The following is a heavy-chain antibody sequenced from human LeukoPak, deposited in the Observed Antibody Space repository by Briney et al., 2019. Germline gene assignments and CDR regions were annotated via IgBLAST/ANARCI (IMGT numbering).Heavy chain of an antibody. CDR1: GYSISSGYY. Sequence: PSETLSLTCAVSGYSISSGYYWGWIRQPPGKGLGWIGRIYHSGSTYYNPSLKSRVTISVDTSKNQFSLKLSSVTAADTAVYYCARSTGPSVVAAKAFFDYWGQGTLVTVSS. CDR3: ARSTGPSVVAAKAFFDY. J-gene: IGHJ4*02. D-gene: IGHD2-15*01. V-gene: IGHV4-38-2*01. CDR2: IYHSGST.